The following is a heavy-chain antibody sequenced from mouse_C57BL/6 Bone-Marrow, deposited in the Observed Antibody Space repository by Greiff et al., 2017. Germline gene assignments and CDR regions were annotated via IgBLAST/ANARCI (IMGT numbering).Heavy chain of an antibody. D-gene: IGHD2-4*01. CDR2: ILPGSGST. J-gene: IGHJ3*01. V-gene: IGHV1-9*01. CDR1: GYTFTGYW. CDR3: ARPDYGAY. Sequence: VQLQQSGAELMKPGASVKLSCKATGYTFTGYWIEWVKQRPGHGLEWIGEILPGSGSTIYTEKFKGKATFTADTSSNTAYMQLSSRTTEDSAIYYCARPDYGAYWGQGTLFTVSA.